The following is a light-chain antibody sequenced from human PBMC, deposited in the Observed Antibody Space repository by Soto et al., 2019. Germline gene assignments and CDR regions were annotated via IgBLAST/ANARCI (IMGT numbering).Light chain of an antibody. Sequence: DIQMTQSPSYLSASVGDRVTITCRASQSINNYLNWSQQKPGKAPNLLIYAASNLQSGVPSRFSGSGAGTDFTLTISSLQTEDIAAYYCQQSYGTPMYTFGQGTKLEIK. CDR1: QSINNY. J-gene: IGKJ2*01. CDR3: QQSYGTPMYT. V-gene: IGKV1-39*01. CDR2: AAS.